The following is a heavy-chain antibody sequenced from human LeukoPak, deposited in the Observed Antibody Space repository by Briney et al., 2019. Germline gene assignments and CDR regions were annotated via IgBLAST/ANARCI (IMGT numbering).Heavy chain of an antibody. Sequence: PSETLSLTCTVSGGSISSSSYYWGWIRQPPGKGLEWIGSIYYSGSTYYNPSLKSRVTISVDTSKNQFSLKLSSVTAADTAVYYCARSDIVVVVAAPYYYGMDVWGQGTTVTVSS. D-gene: IGHD2-15*01. J-gene: IGHJ6*02. CDR2: IYYSGST. V-gene: IGHV4-39*01. CDR1: GGSISSSSYY. CDR3: ARSDIVVVVAAPYYYGMDV.